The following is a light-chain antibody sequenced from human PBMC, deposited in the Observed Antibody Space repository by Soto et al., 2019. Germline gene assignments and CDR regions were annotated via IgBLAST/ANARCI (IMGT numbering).Light chain of an antibody. CDR3: QEYESYPPT. Sequence: DIQMTQSPSSLSASVGDRVTITCRASQGIGNYLAWFQQKPGKAPKSLIYGAYSLQSGIASKFSGSVSGTDFTLTISSRKGEEFATYVRQEYESYPPTFGGVNKVELK. V-gene: IGKV1-16*02. CDR2: GAY. CDR1: QGIGNY. J-gene: IGKJ4*02.